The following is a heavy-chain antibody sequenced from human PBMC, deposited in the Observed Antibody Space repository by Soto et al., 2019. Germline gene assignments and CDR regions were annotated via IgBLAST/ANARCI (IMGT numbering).Heavy chain of an antibody. J-gene: IGHJ3*02. Sequence: GASVKVSCKASGGTFSSYAISWVRQAPGQGLEWMGGIIPIFGTANYAQKFQGRVTITADESTSTAYMELSSLRSEDTAVYYCARDGHIVVVTAIRDYAFDIWGQGTMVPVSS. CDR3: ARDGHIVVVTAIRDYAFDI. CDR1: GGTFSSYA. D-gene: IGHD2-21*02. CDR2: IIPIFGTA. V-gene: IGHV1-69*13.